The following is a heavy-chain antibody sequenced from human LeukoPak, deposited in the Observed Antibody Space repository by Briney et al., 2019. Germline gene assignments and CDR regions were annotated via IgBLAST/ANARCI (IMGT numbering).Heavy chain of an antibody. Sequence: ASVKVSCKASGGTFSSYAISWVRQAPGQGLEWMGRIIPILGIANYAQKFQGRVTITADKSTSTAYMELSSLRSEDTAVYYCATCIAAAQIYCQHWGQGTLVTVSS. V-gene: IGHV1-69*04. CDR3: ATCIAAAQIYCQH. CDR1: GGTFSSYA. CDR2: IIPILGIA. J-gene: IGHJ1*01. D-gene: IGHD6-13*01.